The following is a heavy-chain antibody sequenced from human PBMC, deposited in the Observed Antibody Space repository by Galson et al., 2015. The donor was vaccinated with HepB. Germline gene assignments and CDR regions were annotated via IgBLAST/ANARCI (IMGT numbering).Heavy chain of an antibody. J-gene: IGHJ4*02. CDR2: ITYDGSNK. V-gene: IGHV3-30-3*01. CDR1: GFTFSSYA. D-gene: IGHD3-3*01. Sequence: SLRLSCAASGFTFSSYAMHWVRQAPGKGLEWVAVITYDGSNKYYADSVKGRFTISRDNSKNTLYLQMNSLRAEDTAVYYCARSRENLRKRFLEWLFAYWGQGTLVTVSS. CDR3: ARSRENLRKRFLEWLFAY.